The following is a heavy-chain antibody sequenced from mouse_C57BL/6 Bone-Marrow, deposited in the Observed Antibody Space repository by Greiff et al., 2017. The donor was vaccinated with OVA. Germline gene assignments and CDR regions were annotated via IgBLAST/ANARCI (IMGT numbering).Heavy chain of an antibody. CDR1: GYTFTSYG. Sequence: QVQLQQSGAELARPGASVKLSCKASGYTFTSYGISWVKQRTGQGLEWIGEIYPRSGNTYYNEKFKGKATLTADKSSSTAYMELRSLTSEDSAVYFCARWASVGARYFDVWGTGTTVTVSS. V-gene: IGHV1-81*01. D-gene: IGHD1-1*01. CDR3: ARWASVGARYFDV. CDR2: IYPRSGNT. J-gene: IGHJ1*03.